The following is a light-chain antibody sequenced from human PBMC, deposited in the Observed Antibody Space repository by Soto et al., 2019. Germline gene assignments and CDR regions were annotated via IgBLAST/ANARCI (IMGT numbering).Light chain of an antibody. Sequence: QSALTQPPSASGSPGQSVTISCTGTSSDVGAYNYVSWYQQYPGKAPKLMIYEGNKRPSGVPDRFSGSKSGKTASLTVSGLQPEDEADYNCTSYAGSNIGVFGGGTKLTFL. CDR1: SSDVGAYNY. V-gene: IGLV2-8*01. J-gene: IGLJ3*02. CDR3: TSYAGSNIGV. CDR2: EGN.